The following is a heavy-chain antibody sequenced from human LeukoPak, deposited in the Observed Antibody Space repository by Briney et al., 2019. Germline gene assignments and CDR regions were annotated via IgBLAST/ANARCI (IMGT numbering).Heavy chain of an antibody. CDR2: IYYSGST. V-gene: IGHV4-59*01. CDR3: ARAAHTGYGSGGYDY. J-gene: IGHJ4*02. D-gene: IGHD3-10*01. CDR1: GGSISSYY. Sequence: SETLSLTCTVSGGSISSYYWSWIRQPPGKGLEWIGYIYYSGSTNYNPSLKSRVTISVDTSKNQFSLRLSSVTAADTAVYYCARAAHTGYGSGGYDYWGQGTLVTVSS.